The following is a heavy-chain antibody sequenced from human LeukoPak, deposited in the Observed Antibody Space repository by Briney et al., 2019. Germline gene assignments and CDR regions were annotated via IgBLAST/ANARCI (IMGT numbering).Heavy chain of an antibody. CDR1: GGSISSYY. D-gene: IGHD2-2*01. Sequence: SETLSLTCTVSGGSISSYYWSWIRQPPGKGLEWIGYIYYSGSTNYNPSLKSRVTISVDTSKNQFSLKLSSVTAADTAVYYCARTVVPAARGGWFDPWGQGTLVTVSS. J-gene: IGHJ5*02. V-gene: IGHV4-59*01. CDR3: ARTVVPAARGGWFDP. CDR2: IYYSGST.